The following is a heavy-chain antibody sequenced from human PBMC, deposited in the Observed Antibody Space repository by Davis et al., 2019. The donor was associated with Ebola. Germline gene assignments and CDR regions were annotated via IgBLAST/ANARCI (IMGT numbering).Heavy chain of an antibody. CDR3: ARLTGSYPGWFDP. CDR1: GFNFRSYG. D-gene: IGHD1-26*01. CDR2: IWYDGSNK. Sequence: GGSLRLSCAASGFNFRSYGMHWVRQAPGKGLEWVAVIWYDGSNKYYADSVKGRFTISRDNSKNSLYLQMNSLGAEDTAVYYCARLTGSYPGWFDPWGQGTLVTVSS. J-gene: IGHJ5*02. V-gene: IGHV3-33*01.